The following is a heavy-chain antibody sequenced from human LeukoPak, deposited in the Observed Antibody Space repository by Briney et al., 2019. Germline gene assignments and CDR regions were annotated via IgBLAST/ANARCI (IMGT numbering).Heavy chain of an antibody. CDR1: GGTFSSYT. V-gene: IGHV1-69*04. CDR3: ARDREVTGTTVGLDY. CDR2: IIPILGIA. J-gene: IGHJ4*02. D-gene: IGHD1-20*01. Sequence: GASVKVSCTASGGTFSSYTISWVRQAPGQGLEWMGRIIPILGIANYAQKFQGRVTITADKSTSTAHMELSSLRSEDTAVYYCARDREVTGTTVGLDYWGQGTLVTVSS.